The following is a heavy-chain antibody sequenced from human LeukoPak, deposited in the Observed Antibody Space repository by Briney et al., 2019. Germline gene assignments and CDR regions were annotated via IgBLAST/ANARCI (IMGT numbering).Heavy chain of an antibody. CDR3: AKFFTGEYVRAFDV. V-gene: IGHV3-30*18. Sequence: GRSLRLSCAAFGFTFSSYAMHWVRQAPGKGLEWVAVISYDGSNKYYADSVKGRFTISRDNSKNTLYLQMNSLRAEDTAVYYCAKFFTGEYVRAFDVWGQGTMVTVSS. CDR1: GFTFSSYA. D-gene: IGHD3-10*02. CDR2: ISYDGSNK. J-gene: IGHJ3*01.